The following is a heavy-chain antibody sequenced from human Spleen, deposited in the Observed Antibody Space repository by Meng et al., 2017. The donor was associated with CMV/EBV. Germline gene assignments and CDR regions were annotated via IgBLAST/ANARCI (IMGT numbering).Heavy chain of an antibody. CDR3: ARPGYSSSWYSSVGY. Sequence: GESLKISCAASGFTFSSYAMSWVRQAPGKGLEWVAVISYDGSNKYYADSVKGRFTISRDNSKNTLYLQMNSLRAEDTAVYYCARPGYSSSWYSSVGYWGQGTLVTVSS. D-gene: IGHD6-13*01. CDR1: GFTFSSYA. J-gene: IGHJ4*02. V-gene: IGHV3-30-3*01. CDR2: ISYDGSNK.